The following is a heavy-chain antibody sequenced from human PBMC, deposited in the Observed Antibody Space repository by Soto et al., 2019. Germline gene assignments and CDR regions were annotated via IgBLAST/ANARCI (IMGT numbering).Heavy chain of an antibody. CDR3: ARPSDYYGSGELDY. V-gene: IGHV1-69*01. CDR2: IIPIFGTA. J-gene: IGHJ4*02. Sequence: QVQLVQSGAEVKKPGSSVKVSCKASGGTFSSYAISWVRQAPGQGLEWMGGIIPIFGTANYAQKFQGRVTITADDSTSTAYMEPGSLRSEDTAVYFCARPSDYYGSGELDYWGQGTLVTVSS. CDR1: GGTFSSYA. D-gene: IGHD3-10*01.